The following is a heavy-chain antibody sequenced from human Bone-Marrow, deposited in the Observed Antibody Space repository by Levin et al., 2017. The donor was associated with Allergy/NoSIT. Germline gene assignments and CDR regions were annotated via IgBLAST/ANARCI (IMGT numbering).Heavy chain of an antibody. D-gene: IGHD2-2*01. CDR3: ARPRTTSCPACPFGS. J-gene: IGHJ4*02. Sequence: KAGGSLRLSCVVSGDSITSSYFWGWIRQPPGRGLEWIGSIYHSGDTYLNPSLKSRVTISVDTSKNQFSLKLNSVTAADTALYYCARPRTTSCPACPFGSWGQGILVSVFS. CDR2: IYHSGDT. CDR1: GDSITSSYF. V-gene: IGHV4-38-2*01.